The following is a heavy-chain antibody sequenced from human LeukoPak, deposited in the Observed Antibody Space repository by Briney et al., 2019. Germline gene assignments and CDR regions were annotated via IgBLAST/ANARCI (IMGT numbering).Heavy chain of an antibody. J-gene: IGHJ4*02. D-gene: IGHD6-19*01. Sequence: PGGSLRLSCSASGFTFGSYSMNWVRQAPGKGLERVSYISGSNSPIDYADSVKGRFTISRDNSKNSLYLQMNSLRDEDTAVYYCARDFGWAFDYWGQGALVTVSS. CDR3: ARDFGWAFDY. V-gene: IGHV3-48*02. CDR2: ISGSNSPI. CDR1: GFTFGSYS.